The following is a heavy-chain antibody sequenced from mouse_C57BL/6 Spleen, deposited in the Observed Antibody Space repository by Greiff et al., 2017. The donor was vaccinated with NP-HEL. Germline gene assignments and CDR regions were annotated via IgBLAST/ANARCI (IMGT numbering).Heavy chain of an antibody. J-gene: IGHJ2*01. CDR3: ARLTGGY. Sequence: QVQLQQPGAELVKPGASVKLSCKASGYTFTSYWMQWVKQRPGQGLEWIGEIDPSDSYTNYNQKFKGKATLTVDTSSSTAYMQLSSLTSEDSAVYYCARLTGGYWGQGTTLTVSS. D-gene: IGHD4-1*01. CDR2: IDPSDSYT. V-gene: IGHV1-50*01. CDR1: GYTFTSYW.